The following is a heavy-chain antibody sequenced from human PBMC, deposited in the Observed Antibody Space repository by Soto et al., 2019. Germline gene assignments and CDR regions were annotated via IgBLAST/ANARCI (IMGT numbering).Heavy chain of an antibody. CDR1: GFTFSSYA. D-gene: IGHD5-12*01. J-gene: IGHJ6*02. Sequence: GGSLRLSCAASGFTFSSYAMHWVRQAPGKGLEWVAVISYDGSNKYYADSVKGRFTISRDNSKNTLYLQMNSLRAEDTAVYYCAGVGVGVDIVAKDLAAYYYYGMDVWGQGTTVTVSS. V-gene: IGHV3-30-3*01. CDR3: AGVGVGVDIVAKDLAAYYYYGMDV. CDR2: ISYDGSNK.